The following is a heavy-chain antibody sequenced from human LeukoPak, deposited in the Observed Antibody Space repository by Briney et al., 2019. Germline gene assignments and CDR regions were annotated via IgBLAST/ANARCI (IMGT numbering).Heavy chain of an antibody. V-gene: IGHV4-39*07. D-gene: IGHD3-10*01. CDR2: INHSGST. J-gene: IGHJ3*02. Sequence: PSETLSLTCTVSGDSVNSSTYYWGWIRQPPGKGLEWIGEINHSGSTNYNPSLKSRVTISVDTSKNQFSLKLSSVTAADTAVYYCARALGLWFGELRDAFDIWGQGTMVTVSS. CDR1: GDSVNSSTYY. CDR3: ARALGLWFGELRDAFDI.